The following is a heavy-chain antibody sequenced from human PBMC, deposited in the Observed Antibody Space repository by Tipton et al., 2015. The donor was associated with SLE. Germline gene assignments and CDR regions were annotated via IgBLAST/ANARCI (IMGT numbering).Heavy chain of an antibody. CDR2: IYSSGSA. CDR1: GDSISSGSYY. CDR3: GHYFYDATGYQSVDD. D-gene: IGHD3-22*01. J-gene: IGHJ4*02. V-gene: IGHV4-61*02. Sequence: TLSLTCIVSGDSISSGSYYWSWIRQPAGKGLEWIGRIYSSGSANYNPSLRSRATISVDTSKNQLSLHLTSVTSADAAVYYCGHYFYDATGYQSVDDWGQGALVTVSS.